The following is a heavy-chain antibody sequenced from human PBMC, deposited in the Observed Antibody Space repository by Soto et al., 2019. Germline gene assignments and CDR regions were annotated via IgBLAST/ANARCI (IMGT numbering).Heavy chain of an antibody. J-gene: IGHJ5*02. D-gene: IGHD6-25*01. CDR3: ASGSSDNWCDP. CDR2: IYYSGST. CDR1: GGFISSGGYY. V-gene: IGHV4-31*02. Sequence: TLSLARTVSGGFISSGGYYWSWIRQPPGKGLEWIGYIYYSGSTYYNPSLKSRVTISVDTSKNQFSLKLSSVTAADTAVYYCASGSSDNWCDPMGQGTLGAFSS.